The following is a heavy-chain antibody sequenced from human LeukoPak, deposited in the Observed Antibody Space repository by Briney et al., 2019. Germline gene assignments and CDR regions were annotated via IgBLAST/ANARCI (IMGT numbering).Heavy chain of an antibody. V-gene: IGHV7-4-1*02. Sequence: ASVKVSCKASGYTFTSYAMNWVREAPGQGLEWMGWINTNTGNPTYAQGFTGRFVFSLDTSVSTAYLQISSLKAEDTAVYYCARDAGTTFFSVVFDPWGQGTLVTVSS. CDR3: ARDAGTTFFSVVFDP. J-gene: IGHJ5*02. D-gene: IGHD1-7*01. CDR2: INTNTGNP. CDR1: GYTFTSYA.